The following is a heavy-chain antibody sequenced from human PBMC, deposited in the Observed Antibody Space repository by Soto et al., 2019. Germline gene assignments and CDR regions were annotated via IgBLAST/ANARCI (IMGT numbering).Heavy chain of an antibody. CDR2: IYYAGTT. Sequence: QVQLQESGPGLVKPSETLSLRCTVSDGSISPNYWTWIRQPPGKGLEWLGYIYYAGTTTYNPSLNIRVPISVDTAQNEVSLKLTSVTAADTAVYYCARLGAYYQALDSWGQGTLVTVSS. CDR1: DGSISPNY. CDR3: ARLGAYYQALDS. V-gene: IGHV4-59*08. D-gene: IGHD3-22*01. J-gene: IGHJ4*02.